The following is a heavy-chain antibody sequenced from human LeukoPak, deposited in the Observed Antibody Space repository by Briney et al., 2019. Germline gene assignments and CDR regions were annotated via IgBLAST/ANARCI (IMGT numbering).Heavy chain of an antibody. V-gene: IGHV4-39*02. CDR2: IYYSGST. CDR1: GGSISSSSYY. CDR3: ARERPRNGGLFDY. D-gene: IGHD3-16*01. J-gene: IGHJ4*02. Sequence: PSETLSLTCTVSGGSISSSSYYWGGIRQPPGKGLEWIGSIYYSGSTYYNPSLKSRVTISVDTSKNQFSLKLSSVTAADTAVYYCARERPRNGGLFDYWGQGTLVTVSS.